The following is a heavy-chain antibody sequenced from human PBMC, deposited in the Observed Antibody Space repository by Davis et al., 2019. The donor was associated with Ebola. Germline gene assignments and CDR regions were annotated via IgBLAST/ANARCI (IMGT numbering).Heavy chain of an antibody. Sequence: ASVKVSCKASGYTFSTFDINWVRQAPGQGLEWVGRMSPNSGNTGHAQKFQGRVTMTRNTSMATAYMELSSLRSEDTALYYCTTPGGQDSGYDVFDIWGQGTMVTVSS. CDR3: TTPGGQDSGYDVFDI. D-gene: IGHD5-12*01. J-gene: IGHJ3*02. CDR2: MSPNSGNT. V-gene: IGHV1-8*01. CDR1: GYTFSTFD.